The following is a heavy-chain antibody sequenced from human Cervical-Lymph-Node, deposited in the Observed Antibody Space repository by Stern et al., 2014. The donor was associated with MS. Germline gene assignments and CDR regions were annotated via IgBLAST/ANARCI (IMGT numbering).Heavy chain of an antibody. CDR2: IHHSGNT. J-gene: IGHJ4*02. CDR3: ARLGDVAK. D-gene: IGHD1-26*01. Sequence: VQLEESGPGLVKPSETLSLTCTVSGDSISTYYWSWIRQPPGKGLEWIGYIHHSGNTNSNPSLKSRFPVSVDTSKNQFSLKLNSMTAADTAVYYCARLGDVAKWGQGTLVIVSS. V-gene: IGHV4-59*08. CDR1: GDSISTYY.